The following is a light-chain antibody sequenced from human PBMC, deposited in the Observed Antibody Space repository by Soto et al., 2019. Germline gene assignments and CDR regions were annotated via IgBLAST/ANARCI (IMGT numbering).Light chain of an antibody. V-gene: IGLV2-14*01. CDR1: RSDVGAYNY. CDR2: EVS. J-gene: IGLJ3*02. CDR3: SSHTNVDTWL. Sequence: QSVLTQPASVSGSPGQSITISCTGTRSDVGAYNYVSWYQQYPGKAPKLIIHEVSNRPSGIANRFSGSRSGNTASLTISVLEAEDETDYYCSSHTNVDTWLFSGGTKVTVL.